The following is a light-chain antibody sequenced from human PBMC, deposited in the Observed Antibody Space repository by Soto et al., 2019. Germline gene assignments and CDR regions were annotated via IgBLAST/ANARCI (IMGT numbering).Light chain of an antibody. CDR1: SSNIGSNT. CDR2: SNN. J-gene: IGLJ2*01. Sequence: QSVLTQPPSASGTPGQRVTISCSGSSSNIGSNTVNWYQQLPGTAPKLVIYSNNHRPSGVPDRFSGSKSGPSASLAISGLQSEDEADYYCAAWDDSLNGVVFGGGTKLTVL. CDR3: AAWDDSLNGVV. V-gene: IGLV1-44*01.